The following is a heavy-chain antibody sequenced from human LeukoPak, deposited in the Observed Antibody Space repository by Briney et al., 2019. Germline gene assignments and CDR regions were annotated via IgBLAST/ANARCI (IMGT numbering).Heavy chain of an antibody. CDR3: AKAGRGWYYFDY. Sequence: PRESLRLSCAASGFTFSSYAMNWVRQAPGKGLEWVSAISGSGGSTYYADSVKGRFTISRDNSKNTLYLQMNSLRAEDTSVYYCAKAGRGWYYFDYWGQGTLVTVSS. CDR1: GFTFSSYA. V-gene: IGHV3-23*01. D-gene: IGHD6-19*01. CDR2: ISGSGGST. J-gene: IGHJ4*02.